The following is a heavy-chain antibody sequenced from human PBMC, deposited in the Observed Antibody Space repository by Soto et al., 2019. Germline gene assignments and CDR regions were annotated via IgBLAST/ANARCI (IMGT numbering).Heavy chain of an antibody. CDR2: ISAYNGNT. CDR3: ARDGVDTATGYYYGMDV. Sequence: GASVKVSCKASGYTYTSYGISWVRPAHGQGLEWMGWISAYNGNTNYAQKLQGRVTMTTDTSTSTAYMELRSLRSDDTAVYYCARDGVDTATGYYYGMDVWGQGTTVTVSS. D-gene: IGHD5-18*01. CDR1: GYTYTSYG. V-gene: IGHV1-18*01. J-gene: IGHJ6*02.